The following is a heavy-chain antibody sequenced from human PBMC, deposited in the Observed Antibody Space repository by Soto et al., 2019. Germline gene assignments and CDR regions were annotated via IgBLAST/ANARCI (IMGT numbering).Heavy chain of an antibody. CDR1: TYNFKTLI. J-gene: IGHJ6*02. Sequence: GDSVKVSCKASTYNFKTLIISWLRQSPGQGLEWVGWISAYNGNTQYGLKFHDRVTMTTDTSTTTAYLELRSLTTDDTALYFCARNHDFWIGVGGGMDVWGQGTTVTVSS. V-gene: IGHV1-18*01. D-gene: IGHD3-3*01. CDR2: ISAYNGNT. CDR3: ARNHDFWIGVGGGMDV.